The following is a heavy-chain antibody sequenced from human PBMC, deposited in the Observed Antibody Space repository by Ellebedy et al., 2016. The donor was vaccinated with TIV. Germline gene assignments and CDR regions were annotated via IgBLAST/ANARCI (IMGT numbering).Heavy chain of an antibody. CDR1: GGSISSGDYY. D-gene: IGHD1-7*01. Sequence: MPSETLSLTCTVSGGSISSGDYYWSWIRQPPGKGLEWIGFIYYSGSTYYNTSLKSRVTISVDTSKNQFSLKLSSVTAADTAVYYCARDRGTGNWFDPWGQGTLVTVSS. CDR2: IYYSGST. CDR3: ARDRGTGNWFDP. V-gene: IGHV4-30-4*01. J-gene: IGHJ5*02.